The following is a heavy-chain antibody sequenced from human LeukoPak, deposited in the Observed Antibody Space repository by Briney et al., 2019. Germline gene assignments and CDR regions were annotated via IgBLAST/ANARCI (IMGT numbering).Heavy chain of an antibody. Sequence: SETLSLTCAASGYSISSGYYWGWIRQPPGKGLEWIGSIYHSGSTYYNPSLKSRVTISVDTSKNQFSLKLSSVTAADTAVYYCARSLWFGEYDAFDIWGQGTMVTVSS. J-gene: IGHJ3*02. CDR2: IYHSGST. CDR1: GYSISSGYY. CDR3: ARSLWFGEYDAFDI. V-gene: IGHV4-38-2*01. D-gene: IGHD3-10*01.